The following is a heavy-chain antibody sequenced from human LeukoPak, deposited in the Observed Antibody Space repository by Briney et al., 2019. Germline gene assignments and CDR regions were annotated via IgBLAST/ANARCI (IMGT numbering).Heavy chain of an antibody. CDR2: INHSGST. J-gene: IGHJ4*02. V-gene: IGHV4-34*01. CDR1: GGSFSGYQ. CDR3: ARGAPGY. Sequence: ETLSLTCAVYGGSFSGYQWTWIRQPPGKGLEWIGQINHSGSTNYNPSLKSRVTISVDTSKNQFSLKLRSVTAADTAVYYCARGAPGYWGQGTLVTVSS.